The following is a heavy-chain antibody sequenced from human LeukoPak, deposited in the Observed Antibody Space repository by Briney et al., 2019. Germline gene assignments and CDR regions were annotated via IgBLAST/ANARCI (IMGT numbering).Heavy chain of an antibody. Sequence: GGSLRLSCAASGFTFSSYAMSWVRQAPGKGLEWVSAISGSGGSTYYADSVKGRLTISRDNSKNTLYLQMNSLRAEDTAVYYCAKDLTAYGYSYGYVSFDYWGQGTLVTVSS. CDR3: AKDLTAYGYSYGYVSFDY. CDR2: ISGSGGST. V-gene: IGHV3-23*01. CDR1: GFTFSSYA. J-gene: IGHJ4*02. D-gene: IGHD5-18*01.